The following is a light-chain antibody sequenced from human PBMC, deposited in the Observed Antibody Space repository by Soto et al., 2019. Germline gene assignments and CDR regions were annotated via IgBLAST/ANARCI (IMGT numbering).Light chain of an antibody. J-gene: IGLJ3*02. V-gene: IGLV2-23*01. CDR2: EGS. Sequence: SALTQPASVSGSPGQSITISCTGTSSDVGSYNFVSWYQQHPGKAPKLMIYEGSKRPSGVSNRFSGSKSGNTASLTISGLQAEDEADYYCCSYAGDSARVFGGGTKLTVL. CDR1: SSDVGSYNF. CDR3: CSYAGDSARV.